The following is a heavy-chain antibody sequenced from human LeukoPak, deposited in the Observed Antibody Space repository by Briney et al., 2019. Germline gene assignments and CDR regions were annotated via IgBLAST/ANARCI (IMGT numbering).Heavy chain of an antibody. Sequence: ASVKVSCKASGYTFTGYYMHWVRQAPGQGLEWMGWINPNSGGTNYAQKFQGRVTITRDTSASTAYMELSSLRSEDTAVYSCARGVATNRYYFDYWGQGTLVTVSS. CDR3: ARGVATNRYYFDY. V-gene: IGHV1-2*02. D-gene: IGHD5-12*01. J-gene: IGHJ4*02. CDR1: GYTFTGYY. CDR2: INPNSGGT.